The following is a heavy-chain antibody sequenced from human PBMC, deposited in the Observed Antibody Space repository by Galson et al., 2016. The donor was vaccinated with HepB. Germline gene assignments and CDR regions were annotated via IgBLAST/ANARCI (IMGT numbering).Heavy chain of an antibody. V-gene: IGHV6-1*01. CDR1: GDSVACNSAA. J-gene: IGHJ4*02. CDR3: ARDRSSGSGNFGY. CDR2: TYYRSKWYN. Sequence: CAISGDSVACNSAAWNWIKQSPSRGLEWLGRTYYRSKWYNDYAESVKSRITINPDTSKNQFSLKLSSVTAADTAVYYCARDRSSGSGNFGYWGQGTLVTVSS. D-gene: IGHD3-10*01.